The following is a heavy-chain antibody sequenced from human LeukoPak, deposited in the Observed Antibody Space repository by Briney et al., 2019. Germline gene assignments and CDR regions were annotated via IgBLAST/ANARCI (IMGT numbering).Heavy chain of an antibody. D-gene: IGHD6-19*01. J-gene: IGHJ6*02. V-gene: IGHV4-4*02. CDR2: IYHGGST. CDR3: ASSGWYPYGMDV. CDR1: GGSITSSNW. Sequence: PTGTLSHTYAVSGGSITSSNWWSWVRQPPGKGLEWIGEIYHGGSTNYNPSLKSRVTISVDKSKNQFSLKLSSVTAADTAVYYCASSGWYPYGMDVWGQGTTVTVSS.